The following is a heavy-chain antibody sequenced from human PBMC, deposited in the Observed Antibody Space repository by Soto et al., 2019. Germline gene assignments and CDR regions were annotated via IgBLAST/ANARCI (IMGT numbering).Heavy chain of an antibody. J-gene: IGHJ4*02. D-gene: IGHD4-17*01. CDR2: ISYDGSNK. V-gene: IGHV3-30*04. CDR3: AKDHFGDYGGYFDY. CDR1: GFTFSSYA. Sequence: QVQLVESGGGVVQPGRSLRLSCAASGFTFSSYAMHWVRQAPGKGLEWVAVISYDGSNKYYADSVKGRFTISRDNSKNTLYLQMNSLRAEDTAVYYCAKDHFGDYGGYFDYWGQGTLVTVSS.